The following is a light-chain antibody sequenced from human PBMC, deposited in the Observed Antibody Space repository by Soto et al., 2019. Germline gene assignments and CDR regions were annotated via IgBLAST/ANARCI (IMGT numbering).Light chain of an antibody. Sequence: DIQMTQSPSTLSASVGDRVTITCRASQSIGSWLAWYQQKPGKAPKVLIYKASSLESGVPSRFSGSGSGTQFTLTISSLQPEDSATYYCQQANSFPFTFGQGTRLEI. CDR3: QQANSFPFT. CDR1: QSIGSW. J-gene: IGKJ2*01. CDR2: KAS. V-gene: IGKV1-5*03.